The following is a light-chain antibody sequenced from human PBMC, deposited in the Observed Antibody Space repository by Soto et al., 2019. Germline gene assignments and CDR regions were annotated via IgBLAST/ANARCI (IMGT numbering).Light chain of an antibody. Sequence: EIVLTQSPGTLSLSPGERATFSCRASQRVSSSYIAWYQQKRGQAPRRLIYGASIRATGIPDRFSGSGSGTDFTLTISRLEPEDFALYYCQQYHTSPLTFGQGTKVDI. CDR1: QRVSSSY. CDR3: QQYHTSPLT. CDR2: GAS. V-gene: IGKV3-20*01. J-gene: IGKJ1*01.